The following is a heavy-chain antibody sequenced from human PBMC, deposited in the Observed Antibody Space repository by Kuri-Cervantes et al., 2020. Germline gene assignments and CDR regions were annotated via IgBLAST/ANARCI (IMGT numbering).Heavy chain of an antibody. Sequence: SETLSLTCTVSGGSISSYYWSWIRQHPGKGLEWIGYIYYSGSTYYNPSLKSRVTISVDTSKNQFSLKLSSVTAADTAVYYCARVRVVVAATHYYYYGMDVWGQGTTVTVSS. CDR2: IYYSGST. CDR1: GGSISSYY. D-gene: IGHD2-15*01. V-gene: IGHV4-59*06. J-gene: IGHJ6*02. CDR3: ARVRVVVAATHYYYYGMDV.